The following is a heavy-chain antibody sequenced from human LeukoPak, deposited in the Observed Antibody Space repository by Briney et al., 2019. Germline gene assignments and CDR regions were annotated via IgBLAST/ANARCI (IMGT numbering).Heavy chain of an antibody. J-gene: IGHJ4*02. CDR3: ARDGSNFDY. D-gene: IGHD5-12*01. CDR2: ISSSSSII. Sequence: GGSRRLSCAASGFTFSSYTMSWVRQATGKGLEWVSYISSSSSIIYYADSVKGRFTISRDNAKNSLYLQMNSLRVEDTAVYYCARDGSNFDYWGQGTVITVSS. V-gene: IGHV3-48*01. CDR1: GFTFSSYT.